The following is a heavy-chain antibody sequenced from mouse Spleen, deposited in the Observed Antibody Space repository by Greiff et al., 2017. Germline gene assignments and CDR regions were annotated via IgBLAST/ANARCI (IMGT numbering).Heavy chain of an antibody. CDR1: GFTFSSYA. V-gene: IGHV5-9-3*01. CDR2: ISSGGSYT. J-gene: IGHJ3*01. D-gene: IGHD1-1*01. Sequence: EVQGVESGGGLVKPGGSLKLSCAASGFTFSSYAMSWVRQTPEKRLEWVATISSGGSYTYYPDSVKGRFTISRDNAKNTLYLQMSSLRSEDTAMYYCARRGGSSYWFAYWGQGTLVTVSA. CDR3: ARRGGSSYWFAY.